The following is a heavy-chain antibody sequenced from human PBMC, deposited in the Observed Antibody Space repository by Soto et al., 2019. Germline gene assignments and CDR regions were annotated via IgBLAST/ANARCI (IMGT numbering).Heavy chain of an antibody. Sequence: GGSLRLSCAASGFNFGNDWMHWVRQAPGKGLEWVSRMNSDGRTTNYADSVKGRFTVSRDNAKNTLYLQMNSLRAEDTAVYYCATAEVDYWGPGTPVTVSS. CDR3: ATAEVDY. J-gene: IGHJ4*02. CDR2: MNSDGRTT. V-gene: IGHV3-74*01. CDR1: GFNFGNDW.